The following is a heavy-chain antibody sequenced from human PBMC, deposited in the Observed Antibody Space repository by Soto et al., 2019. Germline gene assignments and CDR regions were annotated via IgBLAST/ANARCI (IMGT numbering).Heavy chain of an antibody. CDR2: ISAYNGNT. V-gene: IGHV1-18*01. D-gene: IGHD1-7*01. CDR1: GYTFTSYG. CDR3: ARVGKYNWNSRGPPGRY. J-gene: IGHJ4*02. Sequence: WASVKVSCKASGYTFTSYGISWVRQAPGQGLEWMGWISAYNGNTNYAQKLQGRVTMTTDTSTSTAYMELRSLRSDDTAVYYCARVGKYNWNSRGPPGRYWGQGTLVTVSS.